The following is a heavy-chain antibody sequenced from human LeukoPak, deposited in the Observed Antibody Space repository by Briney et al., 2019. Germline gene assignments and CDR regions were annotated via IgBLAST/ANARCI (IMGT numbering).Heavy chain of an antibody. J-gene: IGHJ4*02. V-gene: IGHV4-4*07. CDR2: IYASGNT. CDR1: GGSISSSY. Sequence: SETLSLTCTVSGGSISSSYWRWIRQAAGKGLECIGRIYASGNTNYNPSLKGRVTMSVDTSKNQISLKLGSVTAADAAMYYCAREGSGWYTDYWGQGTLVTVSS. CDR3: AREGSGWYTDY. D-gene: IGHD6-19*01.